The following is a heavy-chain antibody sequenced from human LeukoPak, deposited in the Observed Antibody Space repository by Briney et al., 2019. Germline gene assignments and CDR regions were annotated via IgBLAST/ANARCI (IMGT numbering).Heavy chain of an antibody. V-gene: IGHV4-4*07. D-gene: IGHD1-14*01. Sequence: SETLSLTCTDSGGSISSYFWSWIRQPAGKGLEWIGRIYTSGSTKYNPSLQSRVTMSLDTSKNQLSLKLGSVTAADAAVYYCARAGTSGGLCDYWGQGTLVTVSS. CDR3: ARAGTSGGLCDY. CDR1: GGSISSYF. CDR2: IYTSGST. J-gene: IGHJ4*02.